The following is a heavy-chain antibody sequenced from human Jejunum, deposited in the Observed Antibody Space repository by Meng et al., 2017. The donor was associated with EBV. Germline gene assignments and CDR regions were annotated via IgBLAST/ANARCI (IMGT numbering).Heavy chain of an antibody. CDR3: ARGNSGFDN. Sequence: QLHLQESGSGLVKPSQTLSLTCAVSGGSISTGGYSWHWIRQSPGKGLEWIGYIYHSGSAYYNPSLKSRLILSVDRSRDQFSLELISVTAADTAVYYCARGNSGFDNWGQGPLVTVSS. CDR1: GGSISTGGYS. D-gene: IGHD6-19*01. CDR2: IYHSGSA. J-gene: IGHJ4*02. V-gene: IGHV4-30-2*06.